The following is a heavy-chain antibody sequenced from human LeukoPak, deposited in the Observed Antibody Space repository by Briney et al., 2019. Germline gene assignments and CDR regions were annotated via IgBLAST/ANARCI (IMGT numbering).Heavy chain of an antibody. D-gene: IGHD3-3*01. CDR1: GWSFSRYY. CDR2: INHSGRT. V-gene: IGHV4-34*01. CDR3: ARGRPGYDFWSGYYTPYYFDY. Sequence: AETLSLTCAGYGWSFSRYYWSWIRQPPGKGLEWIGEINHSGRTNYNPSLKSRVTISIDTSNNQFSLKLSSVTAEDTAVYYCARGRPGYDFWSGYYTPYYFDYWGQGTLVTVSS. J-gene: IGHJ4*02.